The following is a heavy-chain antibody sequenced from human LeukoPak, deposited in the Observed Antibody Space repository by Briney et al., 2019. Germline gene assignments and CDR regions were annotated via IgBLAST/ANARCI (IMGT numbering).Heavy chain of an antibody. Sequence: GESLTLTCAASGFTFSGYARSWVRQAPGKGLEWISAINYSGDGTYYADSVKGRFTISRDNSKKALFLQMNSLRADDTAVYYCAKAGVLTLVRGVIVDYWGQGTRVTVSS. V-gene: IGHV3-23*01. D-gene: IGHD3-10*01. J-gene: IGHJ4*02. CDR3: AKAGVLTLVRGVIVDY. CDR1: GFTFSGYA. CDR2: INYSGDGT.